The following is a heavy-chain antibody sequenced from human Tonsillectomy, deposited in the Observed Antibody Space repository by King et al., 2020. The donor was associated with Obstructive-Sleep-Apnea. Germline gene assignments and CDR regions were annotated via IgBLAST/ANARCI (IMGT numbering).Heavy chain of an antibody. V-gene: IGHV3-23*04. D-gene: IGHD3-10*01. CDR2: ITDSGSNT. Sequence: QLVQSGGGLVQPGGSLRLSCAASGFTFAKHAMSWVRQAPGKGLEWVSGITDSGSNTYYVDSVKGRFTISRDNSENTLFLQMNSLRAEDTAVYYCAKDPRSGYYSGSRSPTHDYWGQGTLVTVSS. CDR1: GFTFAKHA. CDR3: AKDPRSGYYSGSRSPTHDY. J-gene: IGHJ4*02.